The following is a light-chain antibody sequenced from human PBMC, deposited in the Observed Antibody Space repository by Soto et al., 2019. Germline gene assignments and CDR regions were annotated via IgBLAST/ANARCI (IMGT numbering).Light chain of an antibody. Sequence: DIVMTQSPDSLAVSLGERATISCKSSQSVLYNSDNKNYLAWYQQKAGQPPKLLISWASTRESGVPDRFSGSGSATDFTLTTSSLQAKDVPVYYCQQYYSTPPYTIGQGTKLEIK. J-gene: IGKJ2*01. V-gene: IGKV4-1*01. CDR3: QQYYSTPPYT. CDR1: QSVLYNSDNKNY. CDR2: WAS.